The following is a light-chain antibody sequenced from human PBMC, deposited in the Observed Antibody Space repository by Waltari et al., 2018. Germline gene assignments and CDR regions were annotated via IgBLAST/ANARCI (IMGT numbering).Light chain of an antibody. Sequence: DIQMTQSPSSLSASVADRVTTTCRASQGISNSLAWYQQKPGNAPKLLLYAASRLESGIPARFSGSGSGTDYTLTISSLQPEDFATYYCQQYYSTPLTFGGGTKVEIK. V-gene: IGKV1-NL1*01. CDR3: QQYYSTPLT. CDR2: AAS. CDR1: QGISNS. J-gene: IGKJ4*01.